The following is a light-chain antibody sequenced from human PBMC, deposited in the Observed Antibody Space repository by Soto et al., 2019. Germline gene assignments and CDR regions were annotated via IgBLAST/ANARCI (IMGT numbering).Light chain of an antibody. CDR1: QSVSGY. J-gene: IGKJ2*01. CDR3: QQRSIWPPMYS. Sequence: EIVLTQSPVTLSLSPGERATFSCRASQSVSGYVAWYQQKPGQAPRLLIYDASNRATGIPARFSGSGSGTDFTLTISSLESEDFAVYYCQQRSIWPPMYSFGQGTKLEIK. CDR2: DAS. V-gene: IGKV3-11*01.